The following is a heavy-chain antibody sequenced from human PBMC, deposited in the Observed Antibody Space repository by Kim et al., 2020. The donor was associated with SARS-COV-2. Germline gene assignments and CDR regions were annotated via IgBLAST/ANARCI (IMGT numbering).Heavy chain of an antibody. J-gene: IGHJ4*02. Sequence: GGSLRLSCAASGFTFSSYAMSWVRQAPGKGLEWVSAISGSGGSTYYADSVKGRFTISRDNSKNTLYLQMNSLRAEDTAVYYCATGPNMVRGVPDDYWGQGTLVTVSS. D-gene: IGHD3-10*01. CDR3: ATGPNMVRGVPDDY. CDR1: GFTFSSYA. V-gene: IGHV3-23*01. CDR2: ISGSGGST.